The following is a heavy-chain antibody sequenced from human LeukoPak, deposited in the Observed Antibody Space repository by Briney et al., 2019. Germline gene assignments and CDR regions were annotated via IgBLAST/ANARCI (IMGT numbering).Heavy chain of an antibody. D-gene: IGHD3-22*01. CDR1: GYSISSGYY. Sequence: SETLSLTCTVSGYSISSGYYWGWIRRPPGKGLEWIGSIYHSRRTFYNPSLKSRVTISVDTSKNQFSLKLSSVTAADTAVYYWARAQDYYDIKACFQHWGQSTLVTVSS. CDR3: ARAQDYYDIKACFQH. CDR2: IYHSRRT. J-gene: IGHJ1*01. V-gene: IGHV4-38-2*02.